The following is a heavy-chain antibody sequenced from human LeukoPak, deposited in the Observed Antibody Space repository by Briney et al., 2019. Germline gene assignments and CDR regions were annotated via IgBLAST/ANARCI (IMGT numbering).Heavy chain of an antibody. J-gene: IGHJ3*02. D-gene: IGHD6-6*01. V-gene: IGHV4-61*02. CDR1: GGSISSGSYY. CDR2: IYTSGST. Sequence: PSETLSLTCTVSGGSISSGSYYWSWIRQPAGKGLEWIGRIYTSGSTNYNPSLKSRVTISVDTSKNQFSLKLSSVTAADTAVYYCARDSSSYSSFLRGAFDIWDQGTMVTVSS. CDR3: ARDSSSYSSFLRGAFDI.